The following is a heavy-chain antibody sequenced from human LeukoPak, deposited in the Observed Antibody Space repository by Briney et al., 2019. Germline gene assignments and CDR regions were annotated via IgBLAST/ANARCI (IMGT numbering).Heavy chain of an antibody. CDR2: ISWNSGSI. D-gene: IGHD6-13*01. V-gene: IGHV3-9*01. CDR1: GFTFDDYA. J-gene: IGHJ4*02. Sequence: PGGSLRLSCAASGFTFDDYAMHCVRQAPGKGLEGVSGISWNSGSIGYADSVKGRFTISRDNAKNSLYLEMNSLRAEDTALYYCAKDIGSSSWYLGNWGQGTLVTVSS. CDR3: AKDIGSSSWYLGN.